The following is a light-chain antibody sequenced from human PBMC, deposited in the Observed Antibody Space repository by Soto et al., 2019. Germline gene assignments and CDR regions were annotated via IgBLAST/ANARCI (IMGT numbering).Light chain of an antibody. V-gene: IGKV1-5*03. CDR3: QQYNSYTWT. J-gene: IGKJ1*01. Sequence: MTQSPATLSASVGDRVTITCRASQSISSWLAWYQQKPGKAPKLLIYKASSLESGVPSRFSGSGSGIEFTLTISSLQPDDFATYYCQQYNSYTWTFGQGTKVDIK. CDR2: KAS. CDR1: QSISSW.